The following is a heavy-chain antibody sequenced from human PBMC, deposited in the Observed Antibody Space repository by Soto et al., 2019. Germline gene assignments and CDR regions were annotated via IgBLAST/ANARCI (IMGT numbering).Heavy chain of an antibody. J-gene: IGHJ5*02. D-gene: IGHD6-13*01. CDR1: VGTFSSYA. V-gene: IGHV1-69*12. CDR3: ARVRLVSSWYSGLDNWVDP. CDR2: LIPIFGTA. Sequence: QVQLVQSGAEVKKPGSSVKVSFKASVGTFSSYAISWVRQAPGQGLEWMGGLIPIFGTANYAQTFQGRGTITADESTSTAYMERSSLRSEDTAVYSCARVRLVSSWYSGLDNWVDPWGKGTLFTVSS.